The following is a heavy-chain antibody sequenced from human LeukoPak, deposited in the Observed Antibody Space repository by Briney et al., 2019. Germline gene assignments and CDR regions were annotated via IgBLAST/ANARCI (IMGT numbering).Heavy chain of an antibody. J-gene: IGHJ5*02. CDR3: AKGVASSGLYP. D-gene: IGHD3-22*01. CDR1: GFTFSSYA. CDR2: ISGSGGST. Sequence: GGSLRLSCAASGFTFSSYAMSWVRQAPGKGLEWASAISGSGGSTYYADSVKGWFTISRDNSRNTLYLQMNSLRAEDTAVYYCAKGVASSGLYPWGQGTLVTVSS. V-gene: IGHV3-23*01.